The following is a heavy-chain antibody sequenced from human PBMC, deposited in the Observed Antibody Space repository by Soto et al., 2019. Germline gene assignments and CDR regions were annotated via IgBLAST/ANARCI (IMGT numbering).Heavy chain of an antibody. CDR3: ARVFLDYYDSSGYPDY. CDR2: IWYDGSNK. D-gene: IGHD3-22*01. CDR1: GFTFSSYG. Sequence: GGSLRLSCAASGFTFSSYGMHWVRQAPGKGLEWVAVIWYDGSNKFYADSVKGRFTISRDNSRNTLYLQMNSLRAEDTAVYYCARVFLDYYDSSGYPDYWGQGTLVTVSS. V-gene: IGHV3-33*01. J-gene: IGHJ4*02.